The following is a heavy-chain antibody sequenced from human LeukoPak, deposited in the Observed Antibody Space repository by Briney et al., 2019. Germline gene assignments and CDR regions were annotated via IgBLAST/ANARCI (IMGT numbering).Heavy chain of an antibody. CDR3: ARGRIQLWLRWTNNNWFDP. J-gene: IGHJ5*02. CDR1: GYTFTGYY. CDR2: INPNSGGT. V-gene: IGHV1-2*06. D-gene: IGHD5-18*01. Sequence: ASVKVSCKASGYTFTGYYMHWVRQAPGQGLEWMGRINPNSGGTNYAQKFQGRVTMTRDTSISTAYMELSRLGSDDTAVYYCARGRIQLWLRWTNNNWFDPWGQGTLVTVSS.